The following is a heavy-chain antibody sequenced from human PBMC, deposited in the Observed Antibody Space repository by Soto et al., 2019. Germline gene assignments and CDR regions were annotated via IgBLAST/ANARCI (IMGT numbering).Heavy chain of an antibody. CDR1: GFTFSSYA. CDR2: ISGSGGST. J-gene: IGHJ4*02. D-gene: IGHD3-22*01. Sequence: EVQLLESGGGLVQPGGSLRLSCAASGFTFSSYAMSWVRQAPGKGLEWVSAISGSGGSTYYADSVKGRFTISRDNSKNTLYLQMNSLTAEDTAVYYFAKGGTMILVVKHYLDYCGQGTLVTVSS. CDR3: AKGGTMILVVKHYLDY. V-gene: IGHV3-23*01.